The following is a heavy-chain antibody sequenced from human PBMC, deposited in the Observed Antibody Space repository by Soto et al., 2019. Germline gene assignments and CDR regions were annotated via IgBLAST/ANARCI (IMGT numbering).Heavy chain of an antibody. D-gene: IGHD3-3*01. V-gene: IGHV1-69*01. J-gene: IGHJ3*02. Sequence: QVQLVQSGAEVKKPGSSVKVSCKASGGTFSSYAISWVRQAPGQGLEWMGGIIPIFGTANYAQKFQGSVTITADESTSTAYMELSSLRSEDTAVYYCASQIWSGYFQAFDIWGQGTMVTVAS. CDR3: ASQIWSGYFQAFDI. CDR1: GGTFSSYA. CDR2: IIPIFGTA.